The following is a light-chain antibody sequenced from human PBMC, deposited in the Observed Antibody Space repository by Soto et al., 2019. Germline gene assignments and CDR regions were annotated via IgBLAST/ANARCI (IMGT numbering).Light chain of an antibody. J-gene: IGKJ5*01. CDR1: QDIGKN. CDR2: DAS. V-gene: IGKV1-33*01. Sequence: DIQMTQSPASLSVSVGDGVTITCRASQDIGKNLNWYQQKPGKAPKLLIYDASNLETGVPSRFSGSGSGTDFTFTISRLQPEDIATYYCQHYDNLPSVTFGQGTRLEIK. CDR3: QHYDNLPSVT.